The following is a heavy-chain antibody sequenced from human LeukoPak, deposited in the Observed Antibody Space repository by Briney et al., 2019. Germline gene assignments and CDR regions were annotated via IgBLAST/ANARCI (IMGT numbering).Heavy chain of an antibody. V-gene: IGHV5-51*01. CDR1: GYSFTSYW. D-gene: IGHD6-13*01. Sequence: GESLKISCKGSGYSFTSYWIGWVRQMPGKGLECMGIVYPGDSDTRYSPSFQGQVTISADKSISTAYLQWSSLKASDTAMYYCARRVAAAGTAFDYWGQGTLVTVSS. J-gene: IGHJ4*02. CDR2: VYPGDSDT. CDR3: ARRVAAAGTAFDY.